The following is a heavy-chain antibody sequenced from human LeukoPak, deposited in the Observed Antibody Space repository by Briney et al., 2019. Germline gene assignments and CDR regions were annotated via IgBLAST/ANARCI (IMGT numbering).Heavy chain of an antibody. CDR1: GYTFTSYD. CDR2: MNPNSGIT. CDR3: ARVRTVTTLSGAYNWFDP. V-gene: IGHV1-8*01. J-gene: IGHJ5*02. D-gene: IGHD4-17*01. Sequence: ASVKVSCKASGYTFTSYDINWVRQATGQGLEWMGWMNPNSGITGYAQKFQGRVTMTRNTSISTAYMELSSLRSEDTAVYYCARVRTVTTLSGAYNWFDPWGQGTLVTVSS.